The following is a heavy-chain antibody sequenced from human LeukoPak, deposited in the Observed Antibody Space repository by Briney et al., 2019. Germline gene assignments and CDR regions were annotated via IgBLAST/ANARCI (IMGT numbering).Heavy chain of an antibody. Sequence: PGGSLRLSCAASGFTFSIYWMHWVRQAPGQGLVWVSRIKSDGTSTSYADSVKGRFTISRDNAKNTLYLQMNSLSAEDTAVYYCAREDYDDNGWYFDLWGRGTLVTVSS. CDR2: IKSDGTST. V-gene: IGHV3-74*01. J-gene: IGHJ2*01. CDR1: GFTFSIYW. CDR3: AREDYDDNGWYFDL. D-gene: IGHD4-17*01.